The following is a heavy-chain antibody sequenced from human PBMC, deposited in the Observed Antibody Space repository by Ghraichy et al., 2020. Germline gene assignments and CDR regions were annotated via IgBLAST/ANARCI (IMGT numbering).Heavy chain of an antibody. V-gene: IGHV3-23*01. CDR1: GFALSTDT. D-gene: IGHD3-22*01. CDR2: ISGSGGST. CDR3: AKDPSSGYYYNDY. Sequence: GGSLRLSVAASGFALSTDTMRWVGRPPGKGRKWVSAISGSGGSTYYADSVKGRFTISRDNSKNTLYLQMNSLRAEDTAVYYCAKDPSSGYYYNDYWGQVTLVTVPS. J-gene: IGHJ4*02.